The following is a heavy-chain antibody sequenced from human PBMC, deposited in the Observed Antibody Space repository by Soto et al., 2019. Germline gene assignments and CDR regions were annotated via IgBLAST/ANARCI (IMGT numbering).Heavy chain of an antibody. D-gene: IGHD2-2*01. CDR3: ARYCSSTTCFFDY. Sequence: PSEALSLICTVSGGSIRSYYWSLIRHPPGKGLEWIGYIYYSGSTDYNPSLKRRVTISVDTSKKQFSLKLSSVTAADTAVYYCARYCSSTTCFFDYWGQGTLVTVSS. J-gene: IGHJ4*02. CDR2: IYYSGST. CDR1: GGSIRSYY. V-gene: IGHV4-59*13.